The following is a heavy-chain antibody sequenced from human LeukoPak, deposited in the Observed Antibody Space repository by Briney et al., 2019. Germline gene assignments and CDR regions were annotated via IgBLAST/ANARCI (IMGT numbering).Heavy chain of an antibody. D-gene: IGHD6-13*01. CDR3: ATSTRTKYSSSWYL. J-gene: IGHJ4*02. Sequence: ASVKVSCKASGGTFSSYAISWVRQAPGQGLEWMGGFDPEDGETIYAQKFQGRVTMTEDTSTDTAYMELSSLRSEDTAVYYCATSTRTKYSSSWYLWGQGTLVTVSS. V-gene: IGHV1-24*01. CDR2: FDPEDGET. CDR1: GGTFSSYA.